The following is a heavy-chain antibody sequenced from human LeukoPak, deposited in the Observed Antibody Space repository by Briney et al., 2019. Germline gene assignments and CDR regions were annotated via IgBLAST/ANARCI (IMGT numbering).Heavy chain of an antibody. CDR2: ITDSGGST. CDR3: ARDRSITNFGVVRRNKVGTLDV. V-gene: IGHV3-23*01. D-gene: IGHD3-3*01. CDR1: GFTFSNYT. J-gene: IGHJ6*04. Sequence: PGGSLRLSCAASGFTFSNYTMSWVRQAPGKGLEWVSAITDSGGSTSYADSVKGRFTISRDNSKNTLYLQMNSLRAEDTAVYYCARDRSITNFGVVRRNKVGTLDVWGKGTTVTVSS.